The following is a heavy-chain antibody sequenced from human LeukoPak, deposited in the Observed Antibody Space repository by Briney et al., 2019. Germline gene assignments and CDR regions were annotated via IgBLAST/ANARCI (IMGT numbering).Heavy chain of an antibody. CDR3: ARDIVGAEWRGYFDY. J-gene: IGHJ4*02. Sequence: SVKVSCKASGGTFSSYAISWARQAPGQGLEWMGRIIPIFGTANYAQKFQGRVTITTDESTSTAYMELSSLRSEDTAVYYCARDIVGAEWRGYFDYWGQGTLVTVSS. CDR2: IIPIFGTA. CDR1: GGTFSSYA. D-gene: IGHD1-26*01. V-gene: IGHV1-69*05.